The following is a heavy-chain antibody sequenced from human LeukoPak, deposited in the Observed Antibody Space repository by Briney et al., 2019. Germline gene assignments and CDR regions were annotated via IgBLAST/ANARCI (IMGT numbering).Heavy chain of an antibody. CDR3: AKYGSGGSSFDY. CDR1: GFTFSSYG. V-gene: IGHV3-30*18. Sequence: GGSLRLSCAASGFTFSSYGMHWVRQAPGKGLEWVAVISYDGSNKYYADSVRGRFTIFRDNSRNTLYLQMNSLRAEDTAVYYCAKYGSGGSSFDYWGQGTLVTVSS. J-gene: IGHJ4*02. D-gene: IGHD2-15*01. CDR2: ISYDGSNK.